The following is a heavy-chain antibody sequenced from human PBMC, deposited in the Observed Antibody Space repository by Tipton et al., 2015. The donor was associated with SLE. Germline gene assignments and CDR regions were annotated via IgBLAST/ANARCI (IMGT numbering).Heavy chain of an antibody. Sequence: TLSLTCAVYGGSFNDYYWSWIRQPPGKGLEWIGEINRSGSTNYNPSLKSRVTISLDTSKNQFSLKLTSVTAADTAVYYCARHLWFGEPYGMDVWGQGTTVTVS. D-gene: IGHD3-10*01. V-gene: IGHV4-34*01. CDR1: GGSFNDYY. CDR3: ARHLWFGEPYGMDV. CDR2: INRSGST. J-gene: IGHJ6*02.